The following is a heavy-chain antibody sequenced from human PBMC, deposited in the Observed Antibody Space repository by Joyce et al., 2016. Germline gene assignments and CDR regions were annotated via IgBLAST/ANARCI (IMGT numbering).Heavy chain of an antibody. Sequence: QVQLQESGPGLVKPSETLSLICTVSGGSISNFYWSWIRQPPGKGLEWIGYIHYSGSTNYNPYLKSRVTISVDTSKDQFSLRLGSVTAADTAVYYCARVKYSSSFFYYYYYMDVWGKGTTVTVSS. V-gene: IGHV4-59*01. J-gene: IGHJ6*03. D-gene: IGHD6-6*01. CDR3: ARVKYSSSFFYYYYYMDV. CDR2: IHYSGST. CDR1: GGSISNFY.